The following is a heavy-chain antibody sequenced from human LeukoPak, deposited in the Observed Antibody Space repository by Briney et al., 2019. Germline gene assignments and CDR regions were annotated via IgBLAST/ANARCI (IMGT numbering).Heavy chain of an antibody. D-gene: IGHD2-15*01. J-gene: IGHJ6*03. V-gene: IGHV1-46*01. Sequence: ASVKVSCKASGYTFTSYYMHWVRQAPGQGLEWMEIFTPSGGSTSYAQKFQGRVTMTREMSTSTVYMELSSLRSEDTAVYYCARDGLVVAASGDYYYYMDVWGKGTTVTVSS. CDR2: FTPSGGST. CDR1: GYTFTSYY. CDR3: ARDGLVVAASGDYYYYMDV.